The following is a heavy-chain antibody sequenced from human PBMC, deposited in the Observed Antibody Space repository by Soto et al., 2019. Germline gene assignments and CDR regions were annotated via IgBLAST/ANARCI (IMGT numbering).Heavy chain of an antibody. V-gene: IGHV4-59*01. J-gene: IGHJ5*02. CDR1: GTSIISYH. CDR3: ASSPSALPAPEGWFDP. D-gene: IGHD6-13*01. Sequence: SETLSLTCTVSGTSIISYHWNWIRQPPGKGLEWIAYTSYSGHTDYNPSLKSRVTISVDTSKNQFSLKVKSVTAADTAVYFCASSPSALPAPEGWFDPWGQGTLVTVSS. CDR2: TSYSGHT.